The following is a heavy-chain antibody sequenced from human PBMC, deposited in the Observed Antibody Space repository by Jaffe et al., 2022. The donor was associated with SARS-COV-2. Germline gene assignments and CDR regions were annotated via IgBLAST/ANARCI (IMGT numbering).Heavy chain of an antibody. Sequence: QVQLQQWGAGLLKPSETLSLTCAVYGGSFSGYYWSWIRQPPGKGLEWIGEINHSGSTNYNPSLKSRVTISVDTSKNQFSLKLSSVTAADTAVYYCARRQMVRGNYYYYMDVWGKGTTVTVSS. D-gene: IGHD3-10*01. J-gene: IGHJ6*03. CDR1: GGSFSGYY. CDR2: INHSGST. CDR3: ARRQMVRGNYYYYMDV. V-gene: IGHV4-34*01.